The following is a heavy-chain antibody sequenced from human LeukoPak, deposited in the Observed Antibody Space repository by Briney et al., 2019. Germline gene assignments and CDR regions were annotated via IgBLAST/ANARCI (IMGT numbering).Heavy chain of an antibody. CDR1: GGSISSGGYY. Sequence: PSETLSLTCTVSGGSISSGGYYWSWIRQPPRKGLEWIGYIYHSGSTYYNPSLKSRVTISVDRSKNQFSLKLSSVTAADTAVYYCASPSEAMVEYWYFDLWGRGTLVTVSS. D-gene: IGHD5-18*01. V-gene: IGHV4-30-2*01. J-gene: IGHJ2*01. CDR2: IYHSGST. CDR3: ASPSEAMVEYWYFDL.